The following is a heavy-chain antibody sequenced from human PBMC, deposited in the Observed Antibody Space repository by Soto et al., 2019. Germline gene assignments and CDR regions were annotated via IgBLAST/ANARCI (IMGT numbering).Heavy chain of an antibody. D-gene: IGHD3-10*01. CDR3: ASLGRYYGSGSYYDYYYGMDG. Sequence: PGESLQISCKGSGYSFTSYWISWVRQMPGKGLEWMGRIDPSDSYTNYSPSFQGHVTISADKSISTAYLQWSSLKASDTAMYYCASLGRYYGSGSYYDYYYGMDGWGQGTTVTVSS. J-gene: IGHJ6*02. CDR2: IDPSDSYT. CDR1: GYSFTSYW. V-gene: IGHV5-10-1*01.